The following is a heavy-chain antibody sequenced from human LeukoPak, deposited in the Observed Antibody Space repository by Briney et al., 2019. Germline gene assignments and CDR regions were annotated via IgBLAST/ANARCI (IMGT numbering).Heavy chain of an antibody. D-gene: IGHD2-8*01. J-gene: IGHJ6*03. CDR2: ISHSGSSI. CDR3: AKIMRTNGVYRPQYRGYYMDV. Sequence: GGSLRLSCVASGFTFSNYLMNWVRQAPGKGLEWVSGISHSGSSIYYADSVKGRFTISRDNSKNTLYLQMDRLRVEDTAVYYCAKIMRTNGVYRPQYRGYYMDVWGKGTTVTVAS. V-gene: IGHV3-23*01. CDR1: GFTFSNYL.